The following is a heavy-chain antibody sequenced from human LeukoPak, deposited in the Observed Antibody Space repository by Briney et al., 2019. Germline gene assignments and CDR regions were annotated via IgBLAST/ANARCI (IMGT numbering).Heavy chain of an antibody. Sequence: SETLSLTCAVYGGSFSGYYWSWIRRPPGKGLEWIGEINHSGSTNYNPSLKNRVTISVDTSKNQFSLKLSSVTAADTAVYYCARGPYYYGSGTFYYYYGMDVWGKGTTVTVSS. D-gene: IGHD3-10*01. CDR1: GGSFSGYY. V-gene: IGHV4-34*01. J-gene: IGHJ6*04. CDR2: INHSGST. CDR3: ARGPYYYGSGTFYYYYGMDV.